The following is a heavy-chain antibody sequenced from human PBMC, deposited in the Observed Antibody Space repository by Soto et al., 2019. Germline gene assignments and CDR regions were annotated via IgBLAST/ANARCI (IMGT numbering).Heavy chain of an antibody. CDR2: ISGSGGST. CDR1: GFTFSSYA. Sequence: EVQLLESGGGLVQPGGSLRLSCAASGFTFSSYAMSWVRQAPGKGLEWVSTISGSGGSTYNADSVKGGFTISRDNSKNTLYLQMNSLRAEDTAVYYCAKDRRYNSWYSDYWGQGTLLTVSS. V-gene: IGHV3-23*01. CDR3: AKDRRYNSWYSDY. D-gene: IGHD1-1*01. J-gene: IGHJ4*02.